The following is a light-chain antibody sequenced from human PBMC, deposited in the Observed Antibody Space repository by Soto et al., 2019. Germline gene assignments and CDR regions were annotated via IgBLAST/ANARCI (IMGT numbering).Light chain of an antibody. Sequence: QSALTQPASVSGSPGQSITISCTGTSSDVGGYNYVSWYQQHPGKAPKLMIYEVSNWPSGVSNRFSGSKSGNTASLTISGLQAEDEADYYCCAYAGSYTYLFGGGTKLTVL. J-gene: IGLJ2*01. CDR2: EVS. CDR3: CAYAGSYTYL. V-gene: IGLV2-14*01. CDR1: SSDVGGYNY.